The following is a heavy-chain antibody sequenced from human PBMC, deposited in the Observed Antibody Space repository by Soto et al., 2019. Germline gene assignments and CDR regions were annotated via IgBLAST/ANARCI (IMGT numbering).Heavy chain of an antibody. Sequence: EEQLLQSGGGLVQPGGSLRLSCAASGFTFSKYSMSWVRQAPGKGLEWVSAISGNDGNTFYPDSVKGRFTISRDNSKNTVYLQMNSLRAEDTAIYYCAKEPQNVGFFDLWGRGTLVIVSS. V-gene: IGHV3-23*01. J-gene: IGHJ2*01. CDR1: GFTFSKYS. CDR3: AKEPQNVGFFDL. CDR2: ISGNDGNT. D-gene: IGHD3-10*02.